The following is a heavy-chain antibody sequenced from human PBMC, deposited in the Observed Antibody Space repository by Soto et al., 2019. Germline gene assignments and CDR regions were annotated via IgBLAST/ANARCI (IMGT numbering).Heavy chain of an antibody. V-gene: IGHV3-30*18. J-gene: IGHJ4*02. CDR1: GFTFSSYG. D-gene: IGHD5-18*01. CDR2: ISYDGSNK. Sequence: GGSLRLSCAASGFTFSSYGMHWVRQAPGKGLEWVAVISYDGSNKYYADSVKGRFTISRDNSKNTLYLQMNSLRGEDTAVYYCAKAPQVDTAMVPLDYWGQGTLVTVSS. CDR3: AKAPQVDTAMVPLDY.